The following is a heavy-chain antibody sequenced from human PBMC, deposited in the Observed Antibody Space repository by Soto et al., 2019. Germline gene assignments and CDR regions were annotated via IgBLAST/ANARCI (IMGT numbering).Heavy chain of an antibody. V-gene: IGHV5-51*01. D-gene: IGHD4-17*01. Sequence: XESLKISCKGSGYSCTSYWIGWVRQMPGKGLEWMGIIYPGDSDTRYSPSFQGQVTISADKSISTAYLQWSSLKASDTAMYHCARSTTADAFDIWGQGTMVTVPS. J-gene: IGHJ3*02. CDR3: ARSTTADAFDI. CDR2: IYPGDSDT. CDR1: GYSCTSYW.